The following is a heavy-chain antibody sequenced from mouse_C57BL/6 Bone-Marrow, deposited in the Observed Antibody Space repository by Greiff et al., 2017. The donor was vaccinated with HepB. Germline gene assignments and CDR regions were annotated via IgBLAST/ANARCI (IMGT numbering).Heavy chain of an antibody. J-gene: IGHJ4*01. Sequence: VQVVESGAELARPGASVKLSCKASGYTFTSYGISWVKQRTGQGLEWIGEIYPRSGNTYYNEKFKGKATLTADKSSSTAYMELRSLTSEDSAVYFCARRGTVDYWGQGTSVTVSS. CDR2: IYPRSGNT. V-gene: IGHV1-81*01. CDR3: ARRGTVDY. D-gene: IGHD3-3*01. CDR1: GYTFTSYG.